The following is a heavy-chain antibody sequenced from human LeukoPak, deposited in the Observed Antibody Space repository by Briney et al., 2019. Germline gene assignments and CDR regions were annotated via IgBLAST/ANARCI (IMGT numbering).Heavy chain of an antibody. D-gene: IGHD3-10*01. J-gene: IGHJ3*02. CDR2: IRTKAYGEKT. V-gene: IGHV3-49*03. CDR3: TRAVRLSGDAFDI. CDR1: GFTFGDYP. Sequence: GGSLSLSCTASGFTFGDYPMSLFRQAPGKGREWPSYIRTKAYGEKTEYAASVTGRFTISRDDSNSIAYLQMNSLKAEDTAFYYCTRAVRLSGDAFDIWGQGTMVTVSS.